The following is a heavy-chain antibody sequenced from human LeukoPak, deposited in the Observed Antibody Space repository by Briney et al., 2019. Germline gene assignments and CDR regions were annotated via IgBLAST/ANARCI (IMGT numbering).Heavy chain of an antibody. Sequence: ASVKVSCKASGYTFTSYYMHWVRQAPGQGLEWMEIINPSGGSTSYAQKFQGRVTMTRDTSTSTVYMELSSLRSEDTAVYYCARERPPRVVVVAATADGGFDPWGQGTLVTVSS. CDR3: ARERPPRVVVVAATADGGFDP. D-gene: IGHD2-15*01. CDR2: INPSGGST. CDR1: GYTFTSYY. J-gene: IGHJ5*02. V-gene: IGHV1-46*01.